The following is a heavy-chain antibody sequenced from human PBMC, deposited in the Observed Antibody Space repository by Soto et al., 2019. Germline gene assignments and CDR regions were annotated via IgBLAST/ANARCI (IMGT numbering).Heavy chain of an antibody. CDR2: IYPGDSDT. CDR3: ARTTLGIAAAGTPYYCYSGMDG. Sequence: GESLKISCKGSGYRFTSYWIGWVRQMPGKGLEWMGIIYPGDSDTRYSPSFQGQVTISADKSISTAYLQWSSLKASDTAMYYCARTTLGIAAAGTPYYCYSGMDGLGQGTTVTV. V-gene: IGHV5-51*01. CDR1: GYRFTSYW. J-gene: IGHJ6*02. D-gene: IGHD6-13*01.